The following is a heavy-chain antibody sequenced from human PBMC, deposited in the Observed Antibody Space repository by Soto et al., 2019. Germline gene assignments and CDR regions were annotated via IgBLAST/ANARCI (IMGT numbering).Heavy chain of an antibody. D-gene: IGHD6-19*01. CDR2: VSHDGRNT. CDR1: GFTFSDYA. V-gene: IGHV3-30*18. CDR3: AKGVRQWLVTSDFNY. Sequence: VQLVESGGGVVQPGRSLRLSCAASGFTFSDYAMHWVRQAPGTGLEWVAVVSHDGRNTHYADSVKGRFTISRDSSKNTVSLEMTSLRAEDTAVSYCAKGVRQWLVTSDFNYWGQGALVTVSS. J-gene: IGHJ4*02.